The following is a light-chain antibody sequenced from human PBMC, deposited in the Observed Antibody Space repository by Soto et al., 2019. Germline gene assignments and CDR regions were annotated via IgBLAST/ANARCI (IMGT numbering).Light chain of an antibody. Sequence: DIPMTQSPSSLSASVGDRVTITCRASQGISNSLAWYQQNAGKSPKLLIYAASNLQSGVPSRFSGSGSGTDFSHTISSLQPEDVATYYCQAYNSARVTFGGGTKVEIK. CDR3: QAYNSARVT. J-gene: IGKJ4*01. CDR1: QGISNS. V-gene: IGKV1-27*01. CDR2: AAS.